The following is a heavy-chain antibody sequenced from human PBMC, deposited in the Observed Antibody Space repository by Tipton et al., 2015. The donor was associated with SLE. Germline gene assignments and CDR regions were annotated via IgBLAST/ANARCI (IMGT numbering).Heavy chain of an antibody. CDR2: MNPNSGNT. J-gene: IGHJ4*02. Sequence: QSGAEGKKPGASVKVSCKASGYTFTSYDINWVRQATGQGLEWMGWMNPNSGNTGYAQKFQGRVTISRDNSKNTLYLQMNSLRAEDTAVYYCAREGSGGGYWGQGTLVTVSS. V-gene: IGHV1-8*01. CDR3: AREGSGGGY. D-gene: IGHD3-3*01. CDR1: GYTFTSYD.